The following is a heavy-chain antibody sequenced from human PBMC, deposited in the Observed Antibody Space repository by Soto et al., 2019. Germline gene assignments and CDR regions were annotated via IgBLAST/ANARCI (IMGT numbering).Heavy chain of an antibody. V-gene: IGHV4-59*02. D-gene: IGHD3-10*01. CDR2: IYNSGNT. CDR1: GGAVTTYH. CDR3: AKFRDGFYYYYGMDV. J-gene: IGHJ6*02. Sequence: QVQLQESGPGLVKPSETLSLTCTVSGGAVTTYHWTWIRQPPGKGLEWSGYIYNSGNTNYSPPLKSRVTMSIDTSKNQVSLKLNSVTAADSAMYYCAKFRDGFYYYYGMDVWGQGTSVTVS.